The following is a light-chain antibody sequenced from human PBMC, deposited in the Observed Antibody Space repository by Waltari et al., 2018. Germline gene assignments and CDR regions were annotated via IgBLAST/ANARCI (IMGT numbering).Light chain of an antibody. Sequence: QSVLPQPPSASGTPGQRVTLSCSRSSSNIGSNPVSWYQQLPGTAPKLLIYSNTQRPSGVPDRFSGSKSGTTASLAISGLQSEDEAAYYCAAWDDSLDGWVFGGGTKLTVL. CDR3: AAWDDSLDGWV. CDR1: SSNIGSNP. J-gene: IGLJ3*02. V-gene: IGLV1-44*01. CDR2: SNT.